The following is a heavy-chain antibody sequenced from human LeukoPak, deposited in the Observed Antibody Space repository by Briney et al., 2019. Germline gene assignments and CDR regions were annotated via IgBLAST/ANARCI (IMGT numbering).Heavy chain of an antibody. Sequence: GGSLRLSCAASGFTVSSNYMSWVRQAPGKGLEWVSVIYSGGSTYYADSEKGRFTISRDNSKNTLYLQMNSLRAEDTAVYYCARGDSSGYCFDYWGQGTLVTVSS. V-gene: IGHV3-66*02. J-gene: IGHJ4*02. CDR2: IYSGGST. CDR3: ARGDSSGYCFDY. D-gene: IGHD3-22*01. CDR1: GFTVSSNY.